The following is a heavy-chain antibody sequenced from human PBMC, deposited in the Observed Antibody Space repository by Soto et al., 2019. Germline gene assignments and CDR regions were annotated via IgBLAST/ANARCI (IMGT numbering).Heavy chain of an antibody. V-gene: IGHV1-8*01. J-gene: IGHJ6*03. Sequence: ASVKVSCKASGYTFTSYDINWVRQATGQGLEWMGWMNPSSGNTGYAQKFQGRVTMTRNTSISTAYMELSSLRSEDTAVYYCARVKRVEELLSVAYYSSYMYVCGKGTTVTVSS. CDR2: MNPSSGNT. D-gene: IGHD3-10*01. CDR1: GYTFTSYD. CDR3: ARVKRVEELLSVAYYSSYMYV.